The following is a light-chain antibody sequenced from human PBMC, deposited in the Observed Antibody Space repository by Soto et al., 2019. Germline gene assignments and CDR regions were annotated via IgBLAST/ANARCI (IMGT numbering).Light chain of an antibody. CDR2: SNS. V-gene: IGLV1-40*01. CDR3: QSYDTSLRAWV. J-gene: IGLJ3*02. CDR1: SSNTGPGYD. Sequence: VLTQPPSVSGAPGQRVTISCTGTSSNTGPGYDVHWYQQHPGTAPKYLIYSNSNRPSGVPDRFSGSKSGTSASLAISGLQADDEADYFCQSYDTSLRAWVFGGGTQLTVL.